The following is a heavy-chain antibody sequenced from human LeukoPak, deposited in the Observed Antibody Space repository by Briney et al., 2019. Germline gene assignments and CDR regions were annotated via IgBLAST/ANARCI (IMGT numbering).Heavy chain of an antibody. CDR3: ARGRTYDFWSGYMYYFDY. D-gene: IGHD3-3*01. CDR2: INHSGST. Sequence: SETLSLTCAVYGGSFSGYYWSWIRQPPGKGLEWIGEINHSGSTNYNPSLKSRVTISVDTSKNQFSLKLSSVTAADTAVYYCARGRTYDFWSGYMYYFDYWGQGTLVTVSS. CDR1: GGSFSGYY. V-gene: IGHV4-34*01. J-gene: IGHJ4*02.